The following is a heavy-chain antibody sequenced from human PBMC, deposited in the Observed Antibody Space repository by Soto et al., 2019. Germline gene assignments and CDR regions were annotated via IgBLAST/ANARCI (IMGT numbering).Heavy chain of an antibody. D-gene: IGHD3-10*01. CDR1: GYTFTSYY. CDR3: AKSGGYYGMDV. CDR2: INPGGGST. V-gene: IGHV1-46*01. J-gene: IGHJ6*02. Sequence: ASVNVSCKSSGYTFTSYYIHWVRQAPGQGLEWMGMINPGGGSTNYAQKFQGRVTMTRDTSTSTVSMELSSLRSEDTAVYYCAKSGGYYGMDVWGQGTTVTVSS.